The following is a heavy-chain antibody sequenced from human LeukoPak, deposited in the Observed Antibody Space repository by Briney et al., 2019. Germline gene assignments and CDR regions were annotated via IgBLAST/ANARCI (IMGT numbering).Heavy chain of an antibody. J-gene: IGHJ6*03. CDR3: ATNWGPYYYYYMDV. CDR2: IYSGGST. CDR1: GFTVSSNY. Sequence: GGSLRLSCAASGFTVSSNYMSWVRQAPGKGLEWVSVIYSGGSTYYADSVKGRFTISRDNSKNTLYLQMNSLRAEDTAVYYCATNWGPYYYYYMDVWGKGTTVTVSS. D-gene: IGHD7-27*01. V-gene: IGHV3-53*01.